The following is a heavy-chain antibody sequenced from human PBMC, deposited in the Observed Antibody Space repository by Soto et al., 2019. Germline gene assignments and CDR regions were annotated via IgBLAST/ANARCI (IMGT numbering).Heavy chain of an antibody. Sequence: QVQLVESGGGLVKSGGSLRLSCAASGFTFSDYYMSWIRQAPGKGLEWISYISSSGTVIYYADSVKGRFTISRDNAKTSLLLQMNSLRAEDTAIYYCARDESGRYKDGYPLEHWGQGPLVTVSS. CDR3: ARDESGRYKDGYPLEH. D-gene: IGHD5-18*01. CDR1: GFTFSDYY. V-gene: IGHV3-11*01. CDR2: ISSSGTVI. J-gene: IGHJ1*01.